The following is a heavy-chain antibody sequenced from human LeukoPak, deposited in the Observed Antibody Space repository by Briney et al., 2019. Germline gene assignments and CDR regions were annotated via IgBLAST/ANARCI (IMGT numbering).Heavy chain of an antibody. CDR2: INPNSGGT. J-gene: IGHJ3*02. CDR1: GYTFTGYY. Sequence: ASVKVSCKASGYTFTGYYMHWVRQAPGHGLEWMGWINPNSGGTNYAQKFQGRVTMTRDTSISTAYMELSRLRSDDTAVYYCAREASYYDSSGYPDAFDIWGQGTMVTVSS. V-gene: IGHV1-2*02. CDR3: AREASYYDSSGYPDAFDI. D-gene: IGHD3-22*01.